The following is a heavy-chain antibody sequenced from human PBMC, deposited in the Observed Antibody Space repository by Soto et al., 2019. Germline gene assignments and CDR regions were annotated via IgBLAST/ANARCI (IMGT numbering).Heavy chain of an antibody. J-gene: IGHJ3*02. V-gene: IGHV1-3*01. CDR3: ARDIEYCSAPTCSLNDAFDI. CDR2: INAGNGNT. CDR1: GYTFTSYA. Sequence: GASVKVSCKASGYTFTSYAMHWVRQAPGQRLKWMGWINAGNGNTKYSQKFQGRVTITRDTSASTAYMELSSLRSEDTALYYCARDIEYCSAPTCSLNDAFDIWGQGTMVTVSS. D-gene: IGHD2-15*01.